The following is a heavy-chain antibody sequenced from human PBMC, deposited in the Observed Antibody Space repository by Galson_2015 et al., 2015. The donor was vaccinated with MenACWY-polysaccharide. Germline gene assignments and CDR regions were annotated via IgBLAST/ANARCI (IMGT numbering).Heavy chain of an antibody. V-gene: IGHV1-46*01. D-gene: IGHD1-26*01. CDR1: GYTFTSYY. Sequence: SVKVSCKASGYTFTSYYMHWVRQAPGQGLEWMGIINPSGGSTSYAQKFQGRVTMTRDTSTSTVYMELSSLRSEDTAVYYCARDPRVGATQTSYYFDYWGQGTLVTVSS. CDR3: ARDPRVGATQTSYYFDY. CDR2: INPSGGST. J-gene: IGHJ4*02.